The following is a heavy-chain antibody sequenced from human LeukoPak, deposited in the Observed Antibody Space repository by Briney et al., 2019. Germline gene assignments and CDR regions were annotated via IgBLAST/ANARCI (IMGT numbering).Heavy chain of an antibody. CDR3: ARGAGRRGPFDY. D-gene: IGHD1-26*01. Sequence: GGSLRLSCAASGFTFSSYAMHLVRQAPGKGLEWVAVISYDGSNKYYADSVKGRFTISRDNSKNTLYLQMNSLRAEDTAVYYCARGAGRRGPFDYWGQGTLVTVSS. CDR2: ISYDGSNK. CDR1: GFTFSSYA. J-gene: IGHJ4*02. V-gene: IGHV3-30*04.